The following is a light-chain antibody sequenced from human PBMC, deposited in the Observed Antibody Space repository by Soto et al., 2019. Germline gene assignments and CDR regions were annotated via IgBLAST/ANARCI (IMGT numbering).Light chain of an antibody. CDR2: GAS. V-gene: IGKV3-20*01. CDR3: QQYASSPFT. Sequence: EIVLTQSPGTLSLSPGERATLSCRASETIKSTYLAWYQQKPGQAPRLLIYGASSRATGIPDGLSGSYSGTDFSLTITRLEPEDFAVYYCQQYASSPFTFGPGTKVDIK. J-gene: IGKJ3*01. CDR1: ETIKSTY.